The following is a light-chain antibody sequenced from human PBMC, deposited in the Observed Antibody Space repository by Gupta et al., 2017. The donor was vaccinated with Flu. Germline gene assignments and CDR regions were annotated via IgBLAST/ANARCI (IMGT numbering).Light chain of an antibody. Sequence: PPSLSASVGDRVTITCRASQSSYEYVNGYRQKPGEAPRLLSEAASTLQSGVPSRFSGSGSGSDFTRTITSLQTEDLATYYGQQADKSPQTFGQGTTV. CDR3: QQADKSPQT. CDR2: AAS. CDR1: QSSYEY. J-gene: IGKJ1*01. V-gene: IGKV1-39*01.